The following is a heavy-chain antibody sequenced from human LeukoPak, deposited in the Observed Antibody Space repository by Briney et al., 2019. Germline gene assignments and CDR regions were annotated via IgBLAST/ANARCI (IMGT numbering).Heavy chain of an antibody. CDR3: AELGITMIGGV. J-gene: IGHJ6*04. CDR1: GFSFSSYE. D-gene: IGHD3-10*02. Sequence: PGGSQRLSCEASGFSFSSYEFNWVRQAPGKGLEWVSYIGYSGGSVYYADSVKGRFTTSRDNAKNSLYLQMNNLRAEDTAVYYCAELGITMIGGVWGKGTTVTISS. CDR2: IGYSGGSV. V-gene: IGHV3-48*03.